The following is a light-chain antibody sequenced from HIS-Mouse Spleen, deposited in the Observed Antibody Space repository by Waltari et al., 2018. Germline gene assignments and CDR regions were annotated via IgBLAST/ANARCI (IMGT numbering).Light chain of an antibody. CDR1: SSDVGGYNY. CDR3: SSYAGSNNLV. Sequence: QSALTQPPSASGSPGQSVTISCTGTSSDVGGYNYVPWYQQHPGKAPKIMIYEVSKRPSGVPDRFSGSKSGNTASLTVSGLQAEDEADYYCSSYAGSNNLVFGGGTKLTVL. CDR2: EVS. J-gene: IGLJ2*01. V-gene: IGLV2-8*01.